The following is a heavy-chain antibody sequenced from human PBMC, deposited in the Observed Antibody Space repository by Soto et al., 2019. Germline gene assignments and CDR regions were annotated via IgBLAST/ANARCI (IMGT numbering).Heavy chain of an antibody. CDR2: IHPSGGST. CDR1: GAPFTREY. J-gene: IGHJ2*01. V-gene: IGHV1-46*01. Sequence: ASVKVSCKASGAPFTREYLHWVRQAPGQGLEWMGVIHPSGGSTTYAQKFQDRVTMTRHTSSNTVHMELSSLRSEDTAVYYCARQGSGDWYFDLWARGTLVTVSS. CDR3: ARQGSGDWYFDL. D-gene: IGHD2-15*01.